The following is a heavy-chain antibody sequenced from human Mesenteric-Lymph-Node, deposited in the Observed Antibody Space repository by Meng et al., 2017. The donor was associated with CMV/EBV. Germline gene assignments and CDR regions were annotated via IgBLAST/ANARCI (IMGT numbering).Heavy chain of an antibody. D-gene: IGHD2-15*01. J-gene: IGHJ4*02. Sequence: GGSLRLSCATSGFIFDNYAMHWVRQAPGKGLEWVAVIWSDGSNEYYADSVKGRFTISRDNSKNTLYLQMNSLRAEDTAVYYCAKTGDDGGNLDYWGQGTLVTVSS. CDR2: IWSDGSNE. CDR3: AKTGDDGGNLDY. V-gene: IGHV3-33*06. CDR1: GFIFDNYA.